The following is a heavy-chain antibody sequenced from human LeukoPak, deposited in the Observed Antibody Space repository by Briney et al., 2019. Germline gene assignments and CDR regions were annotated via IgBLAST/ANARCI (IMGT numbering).Heavy chain of an antibody. Sequence: GGSLRLSCAASGFTFSTYSMSWVCQAPGKGLEWVSVISSTSGTIYYTDSVKGRFTISRDNAKNSLFLEMNTLRGEDTTVYYCARSAVGSPFDYWGQGTLVTVSA. CDR1: GFTFSTYS. V-gene: IGHV3-21*01. D-gene: IGHD3-10*01. CDR3: ARSAVGSPFDY. CDR2: ISSTSGTI. J-gene: IGHJ4*02.